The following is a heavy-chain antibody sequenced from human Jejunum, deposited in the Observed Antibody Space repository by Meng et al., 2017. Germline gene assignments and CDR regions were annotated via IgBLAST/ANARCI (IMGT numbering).Heavy chain of an antibody. Sequence: QVQLQESGPGLVKPSQTLSLNCTVSGGSLSSSGYYWSWIRQFPGKGLEWIGFIFYTGTTYYNPSLKSRVSISVDTSKNQFYLEMSSVTAADTAVYYCARDIMGIRDGSVEDYWGQGTLVTVSS. D-gene: IGHD5-24*01. V-gene: IGHV4-31*03. CDR3: ARDIMGIRDGSVEDY. CDR2: IFYTGTT. CDR1: GGSLSSSGYY. J-gene: IGHJ4*02.